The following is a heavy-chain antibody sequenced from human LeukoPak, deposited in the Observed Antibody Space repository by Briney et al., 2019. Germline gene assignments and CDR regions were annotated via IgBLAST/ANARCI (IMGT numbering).Heavy chain of an antibody. CDR2: ISGSGGST. CDR1: GFTFSSYA. V-gene: IGHV3-23*01. Sequence: GGSLRLSCAASGFTFSSYAMSWLRQAPGKGLEWVSAISGSGGSTYYADSVKGRFTISRDNSKNTLYLQMNSLRAEDTAVYYCAKDQYYDFWSGYYPKGFDYWGQGTLVTVSS. D-gene: IGHD3-3*01. J-gene: IGHJ4*02. CDR3: AKDQYYDFWSGYYPKGFDY.